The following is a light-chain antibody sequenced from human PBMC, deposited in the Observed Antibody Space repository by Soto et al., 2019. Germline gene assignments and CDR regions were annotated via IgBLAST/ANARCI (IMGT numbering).Light chain of an antibody. CDR1: QSVSSSY. J-gene: IGKJ4*01. CDR2: GAN. CDR3: QQHGTSPLT. Sequence: EIVLTQSPGTLSLSPGERATLSCRASQSVSSSYLAWYQQKPGQAPRLLIYGANYRATGISDRFSGRGSGTDFTLTISRLESDDFAVYYCQQHGTSPLTFGGGTKVEMK. V-gene: IGKV3-20*01.